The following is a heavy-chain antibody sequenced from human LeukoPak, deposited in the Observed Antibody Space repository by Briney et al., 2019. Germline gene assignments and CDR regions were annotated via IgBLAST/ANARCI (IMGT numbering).Heavy chain of an antibody. D-gene: IGHD1/OR15-1a*01. J-gene: IGHJ4*02. CDR2: MRYDGSNQ. V-gene: IGHV3-30*02. CDR1: GFTFSNSG. CDR3: AKSFGDSNWHSSDY. Sequence: GGSLRLSCAASGFTFSNSGMHWVRQAPGKGLEWVAFMRYDGSNQYYGDSVKGRFTISRDISKNTLYLQMNSLRAEDTAVYYCAKSFGDSNWHSSDYWGRGTLVTVSS.